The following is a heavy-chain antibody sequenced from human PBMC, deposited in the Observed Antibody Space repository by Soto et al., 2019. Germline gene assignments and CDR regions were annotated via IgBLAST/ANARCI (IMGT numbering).Heavy chain of an antibody. Sequence: QVQLVQSGAEVKKPGSSVKVSCKASGGTFSSYTISWVRQAPGQGLEWMGRIIPILGIANYAQKFQGRVTITADKSTSTAYMELSSLRSEDTAVYYCAREYCSGGSCYSGAFDIWGHGTMVTVSS. D-gene: IGHD2-15*01. CDR2: IIPILGIA. CDR3: AREYCSGGSCYSGAFDI. V-gene: IGHV1-69*08. CDR1: GGTFSSYT. J-gene: IGHJ3*02.